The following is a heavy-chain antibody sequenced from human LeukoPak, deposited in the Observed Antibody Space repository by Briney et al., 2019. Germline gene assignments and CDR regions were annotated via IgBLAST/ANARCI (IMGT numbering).Heavy chain of an antibody. CDR2: ISGSGGST. D-gene: IGHD2-2*01. CDR3: AKDESYAYYFDY. V-gene: IGHV3-23*01. Sequence: GGSVRRSCAASGFTFSSYAMSWVRQAPGKGLEWVSAISGSGGSTYYADSVKRRFTSSRDNSKNTLYLQMNSLRAEDTAVYYCAKDESYAYYFDYWGQGTLVTVSS. CDR1: GFTFSSYA. J-gene: IGHJ4*02.